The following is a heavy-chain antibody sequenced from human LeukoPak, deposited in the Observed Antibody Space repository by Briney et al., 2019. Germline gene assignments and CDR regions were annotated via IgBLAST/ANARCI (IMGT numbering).Heavy chain of an antibody. CDR1: GFTFSSYW. CDR3: AKDATPTYYYGSGSYINNFDY. V-gene: IGHV3-7*03. CDR2: IKQDGSEK. Sequence: GGSLRLSCAASGFTFSSYWMSWVRQAPGKGLEWVANIKQDGSEKYYVDSVKGRFTISRDNAKNSLYLQMNSLRAEDTAVYYCAKDATPTYYYGSGSYINNFDYWGQGTLVTVSS. D-gene: IGHD3-10*01. J-gene: IGHJ4*02.